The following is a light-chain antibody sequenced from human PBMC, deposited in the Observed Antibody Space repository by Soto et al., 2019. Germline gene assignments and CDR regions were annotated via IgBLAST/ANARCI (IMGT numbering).Light chain of an antibody. V-gene: IGLV2-23*01. J-gene: IGLJ1*01. Sequence: QSALTQPASVSGSPGQSITISCTGTSSDVGSYNLVSWYQQHPGKAPKLMIYEGSKRPSGVSNRFSGSKSGNTASLTISGLQAEDEADYYCCSNAGSTTSLFGTGPKAT. CDR1: SSDVGSYNL. CDR3: CSNAGSTTSL. CDR2: EGS.